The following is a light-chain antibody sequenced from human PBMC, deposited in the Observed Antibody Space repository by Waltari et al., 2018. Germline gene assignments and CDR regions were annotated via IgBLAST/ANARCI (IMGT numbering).Light chain of an antibody. CDR3: QVWHSSTNVI. J-gene: IGLJ2*01. CDR2: YTT. V-gene: IGLV3-21*04. CDR1: SIGGKS. Sequence: SYDLTQQPSASAAPGEPARITCGGDSIGGKSVHWYQQKPGQAPVVIIYYTTDQPSGIPERCSGSNSANTATLIISRVEAGDEADYFCQVWHSSTNVIFGGGTKLTVV.